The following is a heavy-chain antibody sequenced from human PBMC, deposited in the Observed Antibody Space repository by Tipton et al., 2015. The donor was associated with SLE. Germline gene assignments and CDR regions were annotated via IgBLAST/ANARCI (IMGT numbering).Heavy chain of an antibody. V-gene: IGHV1-18*01. Sequence: QVQLVQSGPEVRKPGASVKVSCKASGYTFTTYDITWVRQAPGQGLEWMGWISPYNGDTNYAQKFQGRVTMTTDTSTSTAYVELQNLRSDDTAVYYCARVATIGAFFDSWGQGTLVTVSS. CDR3: ARVATIGAFFDS. D-gene: IGHD5-12*01. CDR1: GYTFTTYD. CDR2: ISPYNGDT. J-gene: IGHJ4*02.